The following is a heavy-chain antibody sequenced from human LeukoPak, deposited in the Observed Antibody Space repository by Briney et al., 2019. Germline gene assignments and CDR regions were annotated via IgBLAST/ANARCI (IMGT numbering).Heavy chain of an antibody. CDR1: GYTFTSYD. V-gene: IGHV1-8*03. Sequence: ASVKVSCKASGYTFTSYDINWVRQATGQGLEWMGWMKPNSGNTDYAQRFQGRVTITRSTSLTTAYMELSSLTSEDTAVYYCATGGGLALAGKDYWGQGTLVTVSA. D-gene: IGHD6-19*01. CDR3: ATGGGLALAGKDY. CDR2: MKPNSGNT. J-gene: IGHJ4*02.